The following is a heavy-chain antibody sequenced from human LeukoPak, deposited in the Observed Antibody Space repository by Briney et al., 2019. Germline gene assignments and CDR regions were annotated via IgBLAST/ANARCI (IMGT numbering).Heavy chain of an antibody. CDR2: IYYSGST. D-gene: IGHD6-13*01. CDR1: GGSISSDY. Sequence: PSETLSLTCTVSGGSISSDYWSWIRQPPGKGLEWIGNIYYSGSTNYNPSLKSRVSISVDTSKNQFSLRLTSVTAADTALYYCARAYLTASGVRNWGQGTLVTVSS. V-gene: IGHV4-59*01. J-gene: IGHJ4*02. CDR3: ARAYLTASGVRN.